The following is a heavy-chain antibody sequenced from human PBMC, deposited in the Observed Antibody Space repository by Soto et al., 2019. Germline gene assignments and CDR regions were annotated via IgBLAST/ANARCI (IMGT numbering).Heavy chain of an antibody. CDR2: ISGSGGST. J-gene: IGHJ2*01. Sequence: EVQLLESGGGLVQPGGSLRLSCAASGFTFSSYAMNWVRQAPGKGLEWVSVISGSGGSTYYADAVKGRFTISRDNSKSTPYLQMNSLRAEDTAVYYCAKRTVGWYFDLWGRGTLVTVSS. V-gene: IGHV3-23*01. CDR3: AKRTVGWYFDL. D-gene: IGHD4-17*01. CDR1: GFTFSSYA.